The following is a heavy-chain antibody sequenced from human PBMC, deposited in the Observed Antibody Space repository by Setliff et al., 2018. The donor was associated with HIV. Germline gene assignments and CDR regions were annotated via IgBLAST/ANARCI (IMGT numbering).Heavy chain of an antibody. CDR3: ARLREGYFDL. Sequence: GGSLRLSCAASGFTFSSYSMNWVRQAPGKGLEWVSSMSSRSPFIYYADSVKGRFIISRDNAKNSLFLQMNSLRAEDTAVYYCARLREGYFDLWGRGTLVTVSS. J-gene: IGHJ2*01. CDR2: MSSRSPFI. V-gene: IGHV3-21*01. CDR1: GFTFSSYS. D-gene: IGHD4-17*01.